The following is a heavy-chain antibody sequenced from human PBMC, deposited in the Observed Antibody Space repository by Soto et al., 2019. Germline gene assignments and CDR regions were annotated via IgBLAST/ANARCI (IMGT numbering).Heavy chain of an antibody. Sequence: QVQLVESGGGVVQPGRSLRLSCAASGFTFSSYGMHWVRQAPGKGLEWVAVISYDDSNKYYADSVKGRFTISRDNSKNTLYLQMNSLRAGDRAMYYGAKDRGYEQWVDGGVDYWGEGTLVTVSS. J-gene: IGHJ4*02. CDR3: AKDRGYEQWVDGGVDY. V-gene: IGHV3-30*18. D-gene: IGHD6-19*01. CDR2: ISYDDSNK. CDR1: GFTFSSYG.